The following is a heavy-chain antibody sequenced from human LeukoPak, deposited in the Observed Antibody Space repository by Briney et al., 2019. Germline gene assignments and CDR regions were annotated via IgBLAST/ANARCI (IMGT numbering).Heavy chain of an antibody. D-gene: IGHD3-9*01. V-gene: IGHV3-48*01. CDR3: AKTGSRGGTFRPSYYYCYMDV. CDR1: EFSVGSNY. Sequence: GGSLRLSCAASEFSVGSNYMSWVRQAPGKGLEWVSYISSSGSTIYYADSVKGRFTIARDNSKNTLYLQMNSLRPEDTAVYYCAKTGSRGGTFRPSYYYCYMDVWGEGTTVTISS. J-gene: IGHJ6*03. CDR2: ISSSGSTI.